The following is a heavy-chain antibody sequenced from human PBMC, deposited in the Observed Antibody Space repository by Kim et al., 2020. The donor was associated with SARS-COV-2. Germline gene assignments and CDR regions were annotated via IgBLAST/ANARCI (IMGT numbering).Heavy chain of an antibody. CDR1: GFTFSSYS. J-gene: IGHJ6*02. CDR2: ISSSSSYI. Sequence: GGSLRLSCAASGFTFSSYSMNWVRQAPGKGLEWVSSISSSSSYIYYADSVKGRFTISRNNAKNSLYLQMNGLRAEDTAVYYCARDLSRGYCSGGSCYSPAYYYYYGMDVWGQGTTVTVSS. D-gene: IGHD2-15*01. CDR3: ARDLSRGYCSGGSCYSPAYYYYYGMDV. V-gene: IGHV3-21*01.